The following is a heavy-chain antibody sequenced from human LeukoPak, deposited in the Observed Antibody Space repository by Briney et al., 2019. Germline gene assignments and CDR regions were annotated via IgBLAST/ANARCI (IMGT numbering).Heavy chain of an antibody. CDR3: AREAAEVGFYWFDP. V-gene: IGHV1-18*01. J-gene: IGHJ5*02. Sequence: ASVKVSCKASGGTFSSYAISWVRQAPGQGLEWMGWISAYNGNTNYAQKLQGRVTMTTDTSTSTAYMELRSLRSDDTAVYYCAREAAEVGFYWFDPWGQGTLVTVSS. CDR2: ISAYNGNT. CDR1: GGTFSSYA. D-gene: IGHD2-15*01.